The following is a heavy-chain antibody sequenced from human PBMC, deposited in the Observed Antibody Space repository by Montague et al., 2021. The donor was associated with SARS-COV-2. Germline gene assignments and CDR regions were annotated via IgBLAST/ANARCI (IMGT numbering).Heavy chain of an antibody. V-gene: IGHV3-33*01. CDR2: IWYDGSNK. Sequence: SLRLSCAASGFTFSRYGMHWVRQAPGKGLEWVAAIWYDGSNKYYXXSLKGRFTISRDNSKNTLYLQMNSLRAEDTAVYYCARDEISSGFHFDYWGQGTLVTVSS. CDR3: ARDEISSGFHFDY. J-gene: IGHJ4*02. CDR1: GFTFSRYG. D-gene: IGHD6-19*01.